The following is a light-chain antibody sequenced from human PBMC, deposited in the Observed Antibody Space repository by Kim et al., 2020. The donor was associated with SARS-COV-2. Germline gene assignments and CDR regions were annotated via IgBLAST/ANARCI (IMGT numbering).Light chain of an antibody. J-gene: IGKJ2*01. CDR1: QSISSH. V-gene: IGKV1-39*01. CDR2: AAS. CDR3: QQYSSYSGYT. Sequence: DIQMTQSPSTLSASVGDRVTITCRTTQSISSHLNWYQQKPGRAPKLLISAASTLQGGVPSRFSGSGSETDFTLTISSLQPEDFATYCCQQYSSYSGYTFGQGTKLEI.